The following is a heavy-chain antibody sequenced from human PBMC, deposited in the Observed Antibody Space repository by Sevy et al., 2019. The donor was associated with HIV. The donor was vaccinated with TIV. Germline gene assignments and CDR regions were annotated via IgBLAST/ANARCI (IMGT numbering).Heavy chain of an antibody. CDR1: GFTFSSYA. CDR3: ASLYSSSSWKSY. Sequence: GGSLRLSCAASGFTFSSYAMHWVRQAPGKGLEWVAVISYDGSNKYYADSVKDRFTISRDNSKNTLYLQMNSLRAEDTAVYYCASLYSSSSWKSYWGQGTLVTVSS. D-gene: IGHD6-6*01. CDR2: ISYDGSNK. V-gene: IGHV3-30-3*01. J-gene: IGHJ4*02.